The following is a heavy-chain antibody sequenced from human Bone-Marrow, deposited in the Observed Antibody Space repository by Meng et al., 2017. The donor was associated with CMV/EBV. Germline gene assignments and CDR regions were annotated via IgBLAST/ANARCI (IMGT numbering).Heavy chain of an antibody. CDR1: GGTFSSYA. CDR2: IIPIFGTA. Sequence: SVKVSCKASGGTFSSYAISWVRQAPGQGLEWMGGIIPIFGTANYAQKFQGRVTMTRDTSTSTVYMELSSLRSEDTAVYYCARDCSSTSCYETDYYYYGMDVWGQGNTVTVSS. V-gene: IGHV1-69*05. CDR3: ARDCSSTSCYETDYYYYGMDV. J-gene: IGHJ6*02. D-gene: IGHD2-2*01.